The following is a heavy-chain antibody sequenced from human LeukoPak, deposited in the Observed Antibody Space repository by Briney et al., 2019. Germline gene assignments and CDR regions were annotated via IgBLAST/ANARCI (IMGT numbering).Heavy chain of an antibody. CDR1: GYSFTSYW. CDR2: IYPGDSDT. V-gene: IGHV5-51*01. Sequence: GESLKISCKGSGYSFTSYWIGWARQMPGKGLEWMGIIYPGDSDTRYSPSFQGQVTISADKSISTAYLQWSSLKASDTAMYYCARLPYSSGWYRYCQHWGQGTLVTVSS. D-gene: IGHD6-19*01. CDR3: ARLPYSSGWYRYCQH. J-gene: IGHJ1*01.